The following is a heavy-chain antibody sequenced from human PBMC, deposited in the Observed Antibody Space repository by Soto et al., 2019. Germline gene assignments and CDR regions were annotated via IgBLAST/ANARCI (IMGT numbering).Heavy chain of an antibody. CDR2: ISAYNANA. J-gene: IGHJ4*02. CDR1: GYTFRHFG. CDR3: ARENSYFDY. Sequence: QIQLLQSGDEVKKPGTSVKVTCKASGYTFRHFGISWVRQAPGQGIEWMGWISAYNANANYAKKFQGRLTMTADTSTSTAYMELRSLRSDDTAVYYCARENSYFDYWGQGTLVTVSS. V-gene: IGHV1-18*01.